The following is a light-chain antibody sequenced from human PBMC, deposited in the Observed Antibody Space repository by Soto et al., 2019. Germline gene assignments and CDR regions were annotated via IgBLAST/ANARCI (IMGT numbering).Light chain of an antibody. CDR3: QQRIDWPPIT. J-gene: IGKJ5*01. Sequence: EIVLTQSPGTLSLSPGERATLSCRASQSLSGNYLAWYQQKPGQAPRLLIYDASNRATGIPARFSGSGSGTDFTLTISSLEPEDFAVYYCQQRIDWPPITFGQGTRLEIK. CDR1: QSLSGNY. V-gene: IGKV3-11*01. CDR2: DAS.